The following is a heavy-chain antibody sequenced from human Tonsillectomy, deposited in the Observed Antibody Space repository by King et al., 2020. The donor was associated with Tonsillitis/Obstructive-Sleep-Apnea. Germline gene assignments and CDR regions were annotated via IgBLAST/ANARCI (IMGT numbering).Heavy chain of an antibody. CDR3: ANPRNGDTYGRPRFRPYSYYYLDV. V-gene: IGHV1-8*01. J-gene: IGHJ6*04. D-gene: IGHD3-16*01. CDR1: GYTFTSYD. Sequence: VQLVESGAEVKKPGASVKVSCKASGYTFTSYDINWVRQATGQGLEWMGWMNPNSGNTGYAQKFQGRVTMTRNTSINTAYMELSSLRSEDTAVYYCANPRNGDTYGRPRFRPYSYYYLDVWGKGTTVTVSS. CDR2: MNPNSGNT.